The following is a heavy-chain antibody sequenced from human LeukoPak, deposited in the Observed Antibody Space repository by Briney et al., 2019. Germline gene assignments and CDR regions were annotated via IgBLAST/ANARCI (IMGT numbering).Heavy chain of an antibody. J-gene: IGHJ4*02. V-gene: IGHV3-7*01. Sequence: GGSLRLSCAASGFTFSNYWMAWVRQAPGRGLEWVASIKPDGSVIYYGDSVKGRFTISRDNAKNSLSLQMNSLRAEDTAVYYCARDGGGSYSAFDYWGQGTLVTVSS. CDR2: IKPDGSVI. CDR3: ARDGGGSYSAFDY. CDR1: GFTFSNYW. D-gene: IGHD1-26*01.